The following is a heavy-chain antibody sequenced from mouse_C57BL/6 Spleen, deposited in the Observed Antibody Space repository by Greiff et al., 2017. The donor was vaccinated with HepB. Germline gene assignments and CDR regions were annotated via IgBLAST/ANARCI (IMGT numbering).Heavy chain of an antibody. CDR3: ARESDGYPTWFAY. J-gene: IGHJ3*01. Sequence: VQLQQPGAELVKPGASVKMSCKASGYTFTSYWITWVKQRPGQGLEWIGDIYPGSGSTNYNEKFKSKATLTVDTSSSTAYMQLSSLTSEDSAVYYCARESDGYPTWFAYWGQGTLVTDSA. CDR1: GYTFTSYW. V-gene: IGHV1-55*01. D-gene: IGHD2-3*01. CDR2: IYPGSGST.